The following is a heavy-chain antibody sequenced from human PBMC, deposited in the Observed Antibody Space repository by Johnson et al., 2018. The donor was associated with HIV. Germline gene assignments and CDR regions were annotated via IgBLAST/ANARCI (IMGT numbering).Heavy chain of an antibody. CDR2: INWNGDTT. CDR1: GFTFENYG. J-gene: IGHJ3*01. V-gene: IGHV3-20*04. Sequence: ESGGSVIRPGGSLRLSCVGTGFTFENYGMSWVRQAPGKGLQWVSGINWNGDTTTYADSVKGRFTVSRDNAKRSLYLQLSNLRAEDTALYYCATLTVRSRAFDLWGQGTLVTVSS. D-gene: IGHD4-17*01. CDR3: ATLTVRSRAFDL.